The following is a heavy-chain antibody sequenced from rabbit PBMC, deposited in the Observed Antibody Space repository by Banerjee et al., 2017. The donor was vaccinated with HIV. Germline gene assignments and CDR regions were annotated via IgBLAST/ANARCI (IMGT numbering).Heavy chain of an antibody. CDR2: INTATGKP. J-gene: IGHJ3*01. CDR1: GFSFSDRDV. Sequence: QEELEESGGGLVKPEGSLTLTCKAPGFSFSDRDVMCWVRQAPGKGLEWIACINTATGKPVYATWAKGRFTISTTSSTTVTLQMTSLTAADTATYFCARDLSGAIGWNFYLWGQGTLVTVS. V-gene: IGHV1S45*01. CDR3: ARDLSGAIGWNFYL. D-gene: IGHD1-1*01.